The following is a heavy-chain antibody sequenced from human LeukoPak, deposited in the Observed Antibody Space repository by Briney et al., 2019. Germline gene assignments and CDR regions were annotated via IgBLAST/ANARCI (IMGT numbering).Heavy chain of an antibody. V-gene: IGHV3-48*01. Sequence: GGSLRLSCAASAFTFSDYSVNWVRQAPGKGLEWVSYISGKSSTIYYADSVKSRFTISRDNAKNSMYLQMNSLRAEDTAVYYCARDRMKSGSYYFDYWGPGTLVTVSS. CDR2: ISGKSSTI. J-gene: IGHJ4*02. CDR3: ARDRMKSGSYYFDY. CDR1: AFTFSDYS. D-gene: IGHD1-26*01.